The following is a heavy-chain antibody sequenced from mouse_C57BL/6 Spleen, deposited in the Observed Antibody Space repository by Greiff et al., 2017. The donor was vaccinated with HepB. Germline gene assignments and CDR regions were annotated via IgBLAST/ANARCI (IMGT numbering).Heavy chain of an antibody. V-gene: IGHV3-1*01. J-gene: IGHJ1*03. CDR1: GYSITSGYD. CDR3: ARETTTVEDWYFDV. CDR2: ISYSGST. D-gene: IGHD1-1*01. Sequence: EVKLVESGPGMVKPSQSLSLTCTVTGYSITSGYDWHWIRHFPGNKLEWMGYISYSGSTNYNPSLKSRISITHDTSKNHFFLKLNSVTTEDTATYYCARETTTVEDWYFDVWGTGTTVTVSS.